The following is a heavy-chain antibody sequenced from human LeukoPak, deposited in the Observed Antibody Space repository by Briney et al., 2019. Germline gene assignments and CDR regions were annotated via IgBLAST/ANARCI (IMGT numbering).Heavy chain of an antibody. D-gene: IGHD3-10*01. V-gene: IGHV3-64D*06. Sequence: GGSLRLSCSASGFTFSSYAMHWVRQAQGTGLEYVSAISSNGGSTYYADSVKGRFTISRDNSKNTLYLQMSSLRAEDTAVYYCVKDQGLWFGESDAFDIWGQGTMVSVSS. CDR3: VKDQGLWFGESDAFDI. CDR1: GFTFSSYA. J-gene: IGHJ3*02. CDR2: ISSNGGST.